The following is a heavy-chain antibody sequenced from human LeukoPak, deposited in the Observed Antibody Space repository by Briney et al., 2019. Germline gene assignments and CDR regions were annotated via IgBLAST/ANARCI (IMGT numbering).Heavy chain of an antibody. CDR3: TKRVKYGGTWDHFAD. Sequence: PGGSLRLSCAASGFTFDNYRMSRVRQAPGKGLEWVSTVNADGGNTYYADSVKGRFTISRDNSKSTLILQMSSLRVEDTALYYCTKRVKYGGTWDHFADWGQGTLVTVSS. CDR1: GFTFDNYR. CDR2: VNADGGNT. J-gene: IGHJ4*02. D-gene: IGHD1-26*01. V-gene: IGHV3-23*01.